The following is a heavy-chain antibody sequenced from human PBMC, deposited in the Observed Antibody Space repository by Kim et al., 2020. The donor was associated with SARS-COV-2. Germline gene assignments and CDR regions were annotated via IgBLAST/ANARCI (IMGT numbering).Heavy chain of an antibody. V-gene: IGHV4-34*01. Sequence: SETLSLTCAVYRGSFSGYYWNWIRRPPGGGLEWIGEIYHSGTANYNPSLKSRVTISVDTSKNQFSLKLSSVTAADTAVYFCARSLYHAASSSWVRFDPW. CDR2: IYHSGTA. J-gene: IGHJ5*02. CDR3: ARSLYHAASSSWVRFDP. D-gene: IGHD6-13*01. CDR1: RGSFSGYY.